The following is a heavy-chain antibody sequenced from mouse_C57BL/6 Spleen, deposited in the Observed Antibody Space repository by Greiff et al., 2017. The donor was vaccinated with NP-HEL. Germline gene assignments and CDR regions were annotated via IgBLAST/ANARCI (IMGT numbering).Heavy chain of an antibody. J-gene: IGHJ3*01. CDR1: GYTFTSYW. D-gene: IGHD1-1*01. CDR3: ARTLYGSSYRFAY. CDR2: IHPNSGST. Sequence: QVQLQQPGAELVKPGASVKLSCKASGYTFTSYWMHWVKQRPGQGLEWIGMIHPNSGSTNYNEKFKSKATLTVDKSSSTAYMQLSSLTSEDSAVYYCARTLYGSSYRFAYWGQGTLVTVSA. V-gene: IGHV1-64*01.